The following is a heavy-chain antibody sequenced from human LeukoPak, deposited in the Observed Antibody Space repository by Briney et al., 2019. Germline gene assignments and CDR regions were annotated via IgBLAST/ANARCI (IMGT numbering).Heavy chain of an antibody. Sequence: PSETLSLTCAVYGGSFSGYYWSWIRQPPGKGLEWIGYTYYSGSTNYNPSLKSRVTISVDTSKNQFSLKLSSVTAADTAVYYCARVSSKGQQLAYYYYYYMDVWGKGTTVTISS. D-gene: IGHD6-13*01. J-gene: IGHJ6*03. CDR2: TYYSGST. CDR3: ARVSSKGQQLAYYYYYYMDV. CDR1: GGSFSGYY. V-gene: IGHV4-59*01.